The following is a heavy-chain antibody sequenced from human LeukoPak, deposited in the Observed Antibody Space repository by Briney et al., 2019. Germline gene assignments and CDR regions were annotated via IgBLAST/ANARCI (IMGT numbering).Heavy chain of an antibody. Sequence: PGGSLRLSCAASGFTFSSYGMHWVRQAPGKGLECVAVIWYDGSNKYYADSVKGRFTISRDNSKNTLYLQMNSLRAEDTAVYYCAREGIYDYVWGSYRYFDYWGQGTLVTVSS. CDR3: AREGIYDYVWGSYRYFDY. D-gene: IGHD3-16*02. CDR2: IWYDGSNK. J-gene: IGHJ4*02. V-gene: IGHV3-33*01. CDR1: GFTFSSYG.